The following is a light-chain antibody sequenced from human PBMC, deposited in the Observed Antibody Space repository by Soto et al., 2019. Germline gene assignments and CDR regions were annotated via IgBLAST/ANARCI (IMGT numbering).Light chain of an antibody. CDR3: AAWDDRLDVYV. J-gene: IGLJ1*01. Sequence: QSVLTQPPSASGTPGQIVAICCSGSSSNIGSNTVTWYQQLPGTAPKLLIYSTSQRSSGVPGRFSGSKSGASASLSISGLQSEDEADYYCAAWDDRLDVYVFGTGT. V-gene: IGLV1-44*01. CDR2: STS. CDR1: SSNIGSNT.